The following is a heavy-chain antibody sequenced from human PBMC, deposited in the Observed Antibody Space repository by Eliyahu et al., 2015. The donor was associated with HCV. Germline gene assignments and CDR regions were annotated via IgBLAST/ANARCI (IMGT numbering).Heavy chain of an antibody. CDR2: ISAYNGNT. CDR1: GYTFTSYG. D-gene: IGHD2-21*02. CDR3: ARDLGTAYCGGDCYSPASFDY. Sequence: GAEVKKPGASVKVSCKASGYTFTSYGISWVRQAPGQGLEWMGWISAYNGNTNYAQKLQGRVTMTTDTSTSTAYMELRSLRSDDTAVYYCARDLGTAYCGGDCYSPASFDYWGQGTLVHRLL. V-gene: IGHV1-18*01. J-gene: IGHJ4*02.